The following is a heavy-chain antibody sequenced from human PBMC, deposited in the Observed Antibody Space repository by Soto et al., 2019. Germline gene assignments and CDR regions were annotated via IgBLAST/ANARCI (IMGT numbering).Heavy chain of an antibody. CDR2: IYYSGST. CDR3: AGWVGVVVPAAISGRVMDAFDI. CDR1: GGSISSYY. Sequence: QVQLQESGPGLVKPSETLSLTCTVSGGSISSYYWSWIRQPPGKGLEWIGYIYYSGSTNYNPSLKRRVTIAVDTSKNQFSLRLSSVTAADTAVYYCAGWVGVVVPAAISGRVMDAFDIWGQGTMVTVSS. D-gene: IGHD2-2*01. V-gene: IGHV4-59*08. J-gene: IGHJ3*02.